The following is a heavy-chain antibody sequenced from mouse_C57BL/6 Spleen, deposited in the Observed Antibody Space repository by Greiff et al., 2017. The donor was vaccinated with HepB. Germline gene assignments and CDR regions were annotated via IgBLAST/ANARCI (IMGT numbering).Heavy chain of an antibody. J-gene: IGHJ4*01. Sequence: VQLKESGPELVKPGASVKISCKASGYAFSSSWMNWVKQRPGKGLEWIGRIYPGDGDTNYNGKFKGKATLTADKSSSTAYMQLSSLTSEDSAVYFCARGTVVGMDYWGQGTSVTVSS. CDR2: IYPGDGDT. CDR3: ARGTVVGMDY. V-gene: IGHV1-82*01. D-gene: IGHD1-1*01. CDR1: GYAFSSSW.